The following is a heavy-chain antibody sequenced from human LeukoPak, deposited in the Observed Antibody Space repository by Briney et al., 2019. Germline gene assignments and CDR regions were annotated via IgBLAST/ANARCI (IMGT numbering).Heavy chain of an antibody. Sequence: ASVKVSCKASGYTFTSYDINWVRQATGQGLEWMGWMNPNSGNTGYAQKFQGRVTITRNTSISTAYMELSSLRSEDTAVYYCATSPWYSSGPSFWGQGRMVTVSS. J-gene: IGHJ3*01. CDR2: MNPNSGNT. D-gene: IGHD6-19*01. CDR1: GYTFTSYD. V-gene: IGHV1-8*03. CDR3: ATSPWYSSGPSF.